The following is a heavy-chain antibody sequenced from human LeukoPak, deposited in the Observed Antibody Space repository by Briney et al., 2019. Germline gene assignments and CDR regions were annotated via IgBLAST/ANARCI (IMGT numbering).Heavy chain of an antibody. CDR1: RFIFSNYY. CDR3: ARAGTYSGYKVFDT. V-gene: IGHV3-11*01. Sequence: GGSLRLSCAASRFIFSNYYMSWISQTPGKGLEWIANIGTDGSSENYPDSAKGRLPISRDNARNSLFLQMSSLRVEDTAVYFCARAGTYSGYKVFDTWGQGTLVTVAS. J-gene: IGHJ5*02. D-gene: IGHD5-12*01. CDR2: IGTDGSSE.